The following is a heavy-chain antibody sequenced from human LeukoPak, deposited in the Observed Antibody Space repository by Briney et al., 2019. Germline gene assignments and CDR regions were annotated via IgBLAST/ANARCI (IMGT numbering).Heavy chain of an antibody. CDR3: ATEATYCGGDCYGY. V-gene: IGHV3-53*01. D-gene: IGHD2-21*01. CDR2: IYRGGTT. J-gene: IGHJ4*02. CDR1: GFTVSSNY. Sequence: GGSLRLSCAVSGFTVSSNYMSWVRQAPGKGLEWVSVIYRGGTTYSADSVKGRFTISRDNSKNTLYLQMNSLRAEDTAFCYCATEATYCGGDCYGYWGQGTLVTVSS.